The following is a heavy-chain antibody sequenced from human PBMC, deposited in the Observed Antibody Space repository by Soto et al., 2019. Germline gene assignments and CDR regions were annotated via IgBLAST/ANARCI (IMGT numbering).Heavy chain of an antibody. V-gene: IGHV1-69*13. CDR1: GGTFSSYA. CDR3: ASETGIVGAIVYYGMDV. Sequence: SVKVSCKASGGTFSSYAISWVRQAPGQGLEWMGGIIPIFGTANYAQKFQGRVTITADESTSTAYMEPSSLRSEDTAVYYCASETGIVGAIVYYGMDVWGQGTTVTVSS. J-gene: IGHJ6*02. CDR2: IIPIFGTA. D-gene: IGHD1-26*01.